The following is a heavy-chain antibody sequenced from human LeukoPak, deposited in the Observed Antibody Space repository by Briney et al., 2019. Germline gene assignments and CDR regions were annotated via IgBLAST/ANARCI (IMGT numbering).Heavy chain of an antibody. J-gene: IGHJ4*02. CDR1: GGTFSSYA. V-gene: IGHV1-69*04. Sequence: GASVKVSCKASGGTFSSYAISWVRQAPGQGLEWMGRIIPILGIANYAQKFQGRVTITADKSTSTAYMELSSLRSEDTAVYYCARGPSSSWYFFWGQGTLVTVSS. CDR3: ARGPSSSWYFF. D-gene: IGHD6-13*01. CDR2: IIPILGIA.